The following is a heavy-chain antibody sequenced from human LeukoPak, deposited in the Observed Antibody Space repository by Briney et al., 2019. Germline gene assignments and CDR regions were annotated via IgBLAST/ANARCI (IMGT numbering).Heavy chain of an antibody. Sequence: PSETLSLTCTVSNGSSSNYFWGWIRQPPGKGLEWIGYVHHSGTANYNPSLMSRVNISIDTSEYRLSLKLSSVTAADTALYYCASLGGYYESSSYSQLDAFDIWGQGTVVTVSS. J-gene: IGHJ3*02. CDR1: NGSSSNYF. CDR2: VHHSGTA. CDR3: ASLGGYYESSSYSQLDAFDI. V-gene: IGHV4-59*01. D-gene: IGHD3-22*01.